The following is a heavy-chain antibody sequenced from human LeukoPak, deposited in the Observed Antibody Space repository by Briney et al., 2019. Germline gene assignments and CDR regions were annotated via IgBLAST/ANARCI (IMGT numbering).Heavy chain of an antibody. J-gene: IGHJ3*02. CDR3: ARDSTIYDFWSGYSGAFDI. Sequence: AGGSLRLXCAASGFTFSSYWMSWVRQAPGKELEWVANIKQDGSEKYYVDSVKGRFTISRDNAKNSLYLQMNSLRAEDTAVYYCARDSTIYDFWSGYSGAFDIWGQGTMVTVSS. CDR1: GFTFSSYW. V-gene: IGHV3-7*01. D-gene: IGHD3-3*01. CDR2: IKQDGSEK.